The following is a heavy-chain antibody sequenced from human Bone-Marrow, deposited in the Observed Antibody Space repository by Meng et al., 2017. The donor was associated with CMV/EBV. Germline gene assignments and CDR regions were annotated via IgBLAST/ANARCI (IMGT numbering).Heavy chain of an antibody. J-gene: IGHJ5*02. D-gene: IGHD2/OR15-2a*01. V-gene: IGHV1-69*10. CDR1: GGTFSRYA. Sequence: SVKVSCKASGGTFSRYAISWVRQAPGQGLEWVGGIIPMLHMSTYAQKFQGRVTITADKSTTTAYMELSSLRSDDTAVYYCARNTGNSTSRRLGNWFDPWGQGTLVTVSS. CDR3: ARNTGNSTSRRLGNWFDP. CDR2: IIPMLHMS.